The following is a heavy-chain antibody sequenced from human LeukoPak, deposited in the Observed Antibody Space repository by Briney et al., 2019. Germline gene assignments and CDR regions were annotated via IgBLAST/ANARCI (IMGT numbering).Heavy chain of an antibody. Sequence: GGSLRLSCAASGFTFSSYVMHWVRRAPGKGLEWVTVISYDGSNKYYADSVKGRFTISRDNSKNTLYLQMNSLRAEDTAVYYCAKAHSSGWYYFDYWGQGTLVTVSS. CDR3: AKAHSSGWYYFDY. CDR1: GFTFSSYV. J-gene: IGHJ4*02. D-gene: IGHD6-19*01. CDR2: ISYDGSNK. V-gene: IGHV3-30*18.